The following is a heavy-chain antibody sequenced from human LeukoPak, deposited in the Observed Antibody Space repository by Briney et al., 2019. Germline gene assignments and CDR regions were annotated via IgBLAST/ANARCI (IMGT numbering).Heavy chain of an antibody. CDR1: AFTFSNYW. CDR3: ARDRGYSTFDY. Sequence: GGSLRLACAASAFTFSNYWMSWVRQAPGKGLEWVANIKEDGGEINYVDSVKGRFTISRDNAKNSLYLQMNSLRVDGTAVYYCARDRGYSTFDYLGQGTLVTVSS. CDR2: IKEDGGEI. J-gene: IGHJ4*02. V-gene: IGHV3-7*01. D-gene: IGHD4-23*01.